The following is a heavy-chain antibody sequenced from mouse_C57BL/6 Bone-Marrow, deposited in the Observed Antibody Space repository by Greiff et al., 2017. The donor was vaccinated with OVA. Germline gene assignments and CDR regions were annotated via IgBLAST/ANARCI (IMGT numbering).Heavy chain of an antibody. J-gene: IGHJ4*01. D-gene: IGHD1-1*01. CDR2: IYPRDGST. V-gene: IGHV1-85*01. CDR1: GYTFTSYD. Sequence: QVQLKESGPELVKPGASVKLSCKASGYTFTSYDINWVKQRPGQGLEWIGWIYPRDGSTKYNEKFKGKATLTVDTSSSTAYMELHSLTSEDSAVSFWGAPFTTVVENYYAMDYWGQGTSVTASS. CDR3: GAPFTTVVENYYAMDY.